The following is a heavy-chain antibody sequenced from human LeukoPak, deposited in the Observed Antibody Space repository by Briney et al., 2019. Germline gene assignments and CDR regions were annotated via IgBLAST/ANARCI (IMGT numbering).Heavy chain of an antibody. V-gene: IGHV4-59*01. CDR1: GGSISSYY. Sequence: MASGTLSLTCTVSGGSISSYYWSWIRQPPGKGLEWIGYIYYSGSTNYNPSLKSRVTISVDTSKNQFSLKLSSVTAADTAVYYCARGAAAGDEFDWLFPWDYWGQGTLVTVSS. CDR3: ARGAAAGDEFDWLFPWDY. CDR2: IYYSGST. J-gene: IGHJ4*02. D-gene: IGHD3-9*01.